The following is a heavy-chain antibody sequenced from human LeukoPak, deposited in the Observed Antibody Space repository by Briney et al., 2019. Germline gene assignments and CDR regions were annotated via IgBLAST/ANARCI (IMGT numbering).Heavy chain of an antibody. D-gene: IGHD1-26*01. CDR1: GGSVSDYY. Sequence: SETLSLTCTVSGGSVSDYYWSWIRQSPGKGLEWIGYIYYTGTSYNPSLRSRVTISADTSKNQLSLNLSSVTAADTAMYYCARPSIVGTTDYFDYWGQGTLVTVSS. J-gene: IGHJ4*02. CDR2: IYYTGT. V-gene: IGHV4-59*02. CDR3: ARPSIVGTTDYFDY.